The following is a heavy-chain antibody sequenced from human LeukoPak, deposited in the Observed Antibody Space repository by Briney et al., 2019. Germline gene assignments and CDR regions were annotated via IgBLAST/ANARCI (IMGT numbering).Heavy chain of an antibody. J-gene: IGHJ4*02. Sequence: GGSLRLSCAASGFTFSSYGLHWVRQAPGKGLEWVAVISFDGSKKFYADSVKGRFTISRDTSKNTLYLQMNSLRAEDTAVYFCAKDYCSGGSCYSFDYWGQGTLVTVSS. D-gene: IGHD2-15*01. CDR1: GFTFSSYG. CDR3: AKDYCSGGSCYSFDY. V-gene: IGHV3-30*18. CDR2: ISFDGSKK.